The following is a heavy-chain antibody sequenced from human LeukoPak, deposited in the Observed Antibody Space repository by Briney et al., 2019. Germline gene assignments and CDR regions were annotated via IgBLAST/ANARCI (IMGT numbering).Heavy chain of an antibody. Sequence: ASVKVSCKASGYTFTSYGISWVRQAPGQGLEWMGWISAYNGNTNYAQKLQGRVTMTTDTSTSTAYMELRSLRSDDTAVYYCARWNYYGSGSYYNDDYWGQGTLVTVSS. V-gene: IGHV1-18*01. CDR2: ISAYNGNT. D-gene: IGHD3-10*01. J-gene: IGHJ4*02. CDR1: GYTFTSYG. CDR3: ARWNYYGSGSYYNDDY.